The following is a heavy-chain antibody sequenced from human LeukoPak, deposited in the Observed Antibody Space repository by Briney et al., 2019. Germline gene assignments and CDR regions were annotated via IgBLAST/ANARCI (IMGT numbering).Heavy chain of an antibody. CDR2: IYTSGST. V-gene: IGHV4-4*07. J-gene: IGHJ5*02. D-gene: IGHD3-10*01. CDR1: GGSISNYY. Sequence: SETLSLTCTVSGGSISNYYWTWIRQPAGKGLEWIGRIYTSGSTNYNPSLKSRVTMSVDTSKNQFSLKLSSVTAADTAVYYCARENYYGSGSPPARGLDPWGQGTLVTVSS. CDR3: ARENYYGSGSPPARGLDP.